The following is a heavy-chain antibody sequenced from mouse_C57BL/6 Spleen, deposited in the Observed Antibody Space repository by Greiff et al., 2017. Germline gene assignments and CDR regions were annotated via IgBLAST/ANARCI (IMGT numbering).Heavy chain of an antibody. CDR2: FYPGSGSI. CDR3: ARHEEEASTGAWFAY. D-gene: IGHD4-1*02. V-gene: IGHV1-62-2*01. CDR1: GYTFTEYT. J-gene: IGHJ3*01. Sequence: VKLQESGAELVKPGASVKLSCKASGYTFTEYTIHWVKQRSGQGLEWIGRFYPGSGSIKYNEKFKDKATLTEDKSSSTVYMELSRLTSEDSAVFFCARHEEEASTGAWFAYWGHGTLVTVSA.